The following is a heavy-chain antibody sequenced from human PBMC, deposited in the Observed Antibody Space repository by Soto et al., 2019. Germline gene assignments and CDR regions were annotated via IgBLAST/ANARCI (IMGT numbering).Heavy chain of an antibody. CDR2: IYYSGST. CDR1: GGSISSGDYY. Sequence: SGTLSLTCTVSGGSISSGDYYWSWIRQPPGKGLEWIGYIYYSGSTYYNPSLKSRVTISVDTSKNQFSLKLSSVTAADTAVYYCARTYYDFWSGYWAGDFDYWGQGTLVTVSS. D-gene: IGHD3-3*01. J-gene: IGHJ4*02. CDR3: ARTYYDFWSGYWAGDFDY. V-gene: IGHV4-30-4*01.